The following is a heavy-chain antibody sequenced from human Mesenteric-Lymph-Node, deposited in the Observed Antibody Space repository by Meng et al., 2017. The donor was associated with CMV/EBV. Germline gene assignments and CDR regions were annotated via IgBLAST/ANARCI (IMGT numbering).Heavy chain of an antibody. CDR3: ASSYSSTWGFGFDY. CDR2: IYYSGST. J-gene: IGHJ4*02. Sequence: SETLSLTCTVSGGSISSGDYFWSWIRQPPGKGLEWIGYIYYSGSTYYSPSLKSRVTISVDTSKNQFSLKLSSVTAADTAVYYCASSYSSTWGFGFDYWGQGTLVTVSS. V-gene: IGHV4-30-4*08. D-gene: IGHD6-13*01. CDR1: GGSISSGDYF.